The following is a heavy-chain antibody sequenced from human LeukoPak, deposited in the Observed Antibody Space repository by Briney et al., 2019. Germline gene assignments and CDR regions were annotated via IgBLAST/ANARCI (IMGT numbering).Heavy chain of an antibody. Sequence: SGTPSLTCAVSGGSISSSNWWSWVRQPPGKGLEWIGEIYHSGSTNYNPSLKSRVTISVDKSKNQFSLKLSSVTAADTAVYYCARAIGGAPNPSKYYFDYWGQGTLVTVSS. D-gene: IGHD1-14*01. V-gene: IGHV4-4*02. CDR1: GGSISSSNW. J-gene: IGHJ4*02. CDR2: IYHSGST. CDR3: ARAIGGAPNPSKYYFDY.